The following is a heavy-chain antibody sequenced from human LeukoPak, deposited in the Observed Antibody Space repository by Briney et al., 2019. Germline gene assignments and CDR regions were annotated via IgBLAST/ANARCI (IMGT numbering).Heavy chain of an antibody. V-gene: IGHV1-69*05. Sequence: SVKVSCKASGGTFSSYAISWVRQAPGRGLEWMGGMIPIFGTANYAQKFQGRVTITTDESTSTAYMELSSLRSEDTAVYYCARATVLEYHPPGEVWFDPWGQGTLVTVSS. CDR3: ARATVLEYHPPGEVWFDP. D-gene: IGHD2-2*01. J-gene: IGHJ5*02. CDR1: GGTFSSYA. CDR2: MIPIFGTA.